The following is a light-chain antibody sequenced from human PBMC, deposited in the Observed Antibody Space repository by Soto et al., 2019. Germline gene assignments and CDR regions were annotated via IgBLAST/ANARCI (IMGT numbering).Light chain of an antibody. Sequence: AIQMTQSPSSLSASVGDRVTITCRASQGIRKDLGWYQQKPGKAPKLLIDGTSPLQTGFPSRFSGSGSGTDFTLIISSLQPDDFASYYCLQDFSFPRTFGQGTKVEIK. CDR3: LQDFSFPRT. CDR1: QGIRKD. V-gene: IGKV1-6*01. CDR2: GTS. J-gene: IGKJ1*01.